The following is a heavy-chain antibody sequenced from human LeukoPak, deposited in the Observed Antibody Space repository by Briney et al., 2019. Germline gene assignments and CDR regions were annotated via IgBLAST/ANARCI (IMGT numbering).Heavy chain of an antibody. CDR1: GFSFTDYW. CDR3: ARDPLGRYSGWRF. V-gene: IGHV3-7*04. CDR2: LNEDGSRI. Sequence: GGSLRLSCAASGFSFTDYWMSWVRQAPGKGPEWVAHLNEDGSRIVYLGSVKGRFTISRDNTKNSLFLQMNSLRAEDTAVYYCARDPLGRYSGWRFWGQGTLVTVSS. D-gene: IGHD3-16*01. J-gene: IGHJ4*02.